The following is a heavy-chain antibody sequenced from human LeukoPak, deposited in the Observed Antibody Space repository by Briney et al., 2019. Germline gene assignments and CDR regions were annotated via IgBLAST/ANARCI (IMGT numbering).Heavy chain of an antibody. CDR1: GFTFSYYG. CDR3: ARALYSGGWYGGDY. J-gene: IGHJ4*02. CDR2: IWNDGNKK. V-gene: IGHV3-33*01. D-gene: IGHD6-19*01. Sequence: PGGSLRLSCAASGFTFSYYGMHWVRQAPGMGLEWVAVIWNDGNKKYYADSVKGRFTISRDNSKNTLYLQMNSLRAEDTAIYYCARALYSGGWYGGDYWGQGTLVTVSS.